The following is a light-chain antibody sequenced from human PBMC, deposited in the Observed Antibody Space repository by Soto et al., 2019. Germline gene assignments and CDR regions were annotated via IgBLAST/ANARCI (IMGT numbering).Light chain of an antibody. CDR2: EVT. CDR1: STDVGAYNY. CDR3: SSYTTSTSFIL. V-gene: IGLV2-14*01. J-gene: IGLJ2*01. Sequence: QSVLAQPASVSGSPGQSITISCTGTSTDVGAYNYIAWYQQHPGKAPKLIIYEVTNRPSGVSYRFSASKSGNTASLTISGLQAEDEAYYYCSSYTTSTSFILFGGGTQLTVL.